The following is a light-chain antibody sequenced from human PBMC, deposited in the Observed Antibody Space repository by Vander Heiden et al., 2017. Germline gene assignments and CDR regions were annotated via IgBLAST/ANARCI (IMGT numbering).Light chain of an antibody. CDR2: KDS. Sequence: SYELTQPPSVSVSPGQTASITCCGDKFGVQSACCYQPKPGQSPVLVIYKDSKRASGIPERFSGSNAGNTATRTISGTKAMDEADYDGQEGDSSTAVFGGGTKLTVL. V-gene: IGLV3-1*01. CDR1: KFGVQS. CDR3: QEGDSSTAV. J-gene: IGLJ2*01.